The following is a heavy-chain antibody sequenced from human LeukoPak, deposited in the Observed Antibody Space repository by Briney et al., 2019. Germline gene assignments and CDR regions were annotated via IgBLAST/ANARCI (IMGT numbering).Heavy chain of an antibody. CDR2: ISRGSNFM. CDR3: ARATMGTLDY. CDR1: GFSFSAYS. Sequence: GGSLRLSCAASGFSFSAYSMNWVRQAPGKGLEWVSSISRGSNFMYYRDSVKGRFTISRDSAKNSLYLQMSSLRADDSAMYYCARATMGTLDYWGQGTLVTVSS. V-gene: IGHV3-21*01. D-gene: IGHD1/OR15-1a*01. J-gene: IGHJ4*02.